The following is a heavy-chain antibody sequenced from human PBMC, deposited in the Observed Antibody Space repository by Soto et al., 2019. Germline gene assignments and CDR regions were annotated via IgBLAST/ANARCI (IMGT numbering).Heavy chain of an antibody. CDR2: IIPIFGTA. D-gene: IGHD6-25*01. V-gene: IGHV1-69*01. CDR3: ARKSRYYYGMDV. CDR1: GGTFSSYA. Sequence: QVQLVQSGAEVKKPGSSVKVSCKASGGTFSSYAISWVRQAPGQGLEWMGGIIPIFGTANYAQKFQGRVTIPADESTSTAYRELSSLRSEDTAVYYCARKSRYYYGMDVWGQGPTFTVSS. J-gene: IGHJ6*02.